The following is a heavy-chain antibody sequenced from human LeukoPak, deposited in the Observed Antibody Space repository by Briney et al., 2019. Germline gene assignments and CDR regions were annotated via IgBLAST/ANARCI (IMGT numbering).Heavy chain of an antibody. J-gene: IGHJ6*02. Sequence: SVKVSCKASGYTFSSFDITWVRQAPGQGLEWMGRIIPILGIANYAQKFQGRVTITADKSTSTAYMELSSLRSEDTAVYYCARPLRMASSPMDYYYGMDVWGQGTTVTVSS. CDR2: IIPILGIA. CDR3: ARPLRMASSPMDYYYGMDV. V-gene: IGHV1-69*04. D-gene: IGHD2-2*01. CDR1: GYTFSSFD.